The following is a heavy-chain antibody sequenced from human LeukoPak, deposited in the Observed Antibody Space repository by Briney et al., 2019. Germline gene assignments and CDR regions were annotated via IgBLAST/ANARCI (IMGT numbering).Heavy chain of an antibody. CDR2: MIPNSGDS. Sequence: AXVKVSCKASGYTFTDYYLHWVRQTPGQGLEWMGWMIPNSGDSNYAQKFQGRVTMTRDTSSGTAYMELSRQRSDDTAVYYCARVXNSVTPPIAYWGQGTLVTVSS. CDR1: GYTFTDYY. D-gene: IGHD4-17*01. J-gene: IGHJ4*02. CDR3: ARVXNSVTPPIAY. V-gene: IGHV1-2*02.